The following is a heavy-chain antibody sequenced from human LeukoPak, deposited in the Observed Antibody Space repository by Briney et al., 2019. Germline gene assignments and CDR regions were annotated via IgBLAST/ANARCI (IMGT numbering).Heavy chain of an antibody. J-gene: IGHJ4*02. D-gene: IGHD3-22*01. V-gene: IGHV3-74*01. Sequence: GGSLRLSCLASGFTFSSYWMHWVRQAPGKGLVWVSRINSDGSSTSYADSVKGRFTISRDNAKNTLYLQMNSLRAEDTAVYYCANTYYYDSSGYGVGYWVQGTLVTVSS. CDR1: GFTFSSYW. CDR3: ANTYYYDSSGYGVGY. CDR2: INSDGSST.